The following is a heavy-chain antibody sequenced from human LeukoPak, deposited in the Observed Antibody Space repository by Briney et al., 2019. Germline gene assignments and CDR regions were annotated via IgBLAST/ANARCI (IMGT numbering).Heavy chain of an antibody. CDR2: ITSSSSII. CDR3: ARVGLWHYPVDS. V-gene: IGHV3-48*01. CDR1: GGSISSSS. J-gene: IGHJ4*02. Sequence: ETLSLTCTVSGGSISSSSYYWGWIRQPPGKGLEWISYITSSSSIIYYGDSVKGRFTVSRDNAKNSLYLQMNSLRAEDTAVYYCARVGLWHYPVDSWGQGTLVTVSS. D-gene: IGHD1-7*01.